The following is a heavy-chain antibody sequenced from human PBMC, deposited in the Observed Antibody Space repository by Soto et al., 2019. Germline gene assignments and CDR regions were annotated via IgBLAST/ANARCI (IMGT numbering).Heavy chain of an antibody. D-gene: IGHD5-12*01. CDR1: GFTFDDYA. CDR2: ISWNSGSI. Sequence: GGSLRLSCAASGFTFDDYAMHWVRQAPGKGLEWVSGISWNSGSIGYADSVKGRFTISRDNAKNSLYLQMNSLRAEDTALYYCAKQARGGYDYYYYYYMDVWGKGTTVTVSS. CDR3: AKQARGGYDYYYYYYMDV. J-gene: IGHJ6*03. V-gene: IGHV3-9*01.